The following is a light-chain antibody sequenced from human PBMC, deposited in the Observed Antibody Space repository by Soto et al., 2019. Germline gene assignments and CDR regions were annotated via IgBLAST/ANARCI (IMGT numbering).Light chain of an antibody. Sequence: QSALTQPASVSGSPGQSITISCTGTSSDVGGYNYVPWYQQHPGKAPELMIYEVSNRPSGVSNRFSGSKSGNTASLTISGLQAEDEADYYCSSYTSSSTVVFGGGTKVTVL. CDR1: SSDVGGYNY. CDR3: SSYTSSSTVV. V-gene: IGLV2-14*01. J-gene: IGLJ2*01. CDR2: EVS.